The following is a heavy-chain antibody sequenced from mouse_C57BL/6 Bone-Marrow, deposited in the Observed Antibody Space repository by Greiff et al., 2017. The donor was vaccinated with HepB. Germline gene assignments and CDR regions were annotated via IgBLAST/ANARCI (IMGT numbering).Heavy chain of an antibody. Sequence: EVQLQQSGGGLVQPGGSMKLSCVASGFTFSNYWMNWVRQSPEKGLEWVAQIRLKSDNYATHYAESVKGRFTISRDDSKSSVYLQMNNLRAEDTGIYYCTCDSSFWYFDVWGTGTTVTVSS. CDR1: GFTFSNYW. V-gene: IGHV6-3*01. CDR3: TCDSSFWYFDV. CDR2: IRLKSDNYAT. D-gene: IGHD1-1*01. J-gene: IGHJ1*03.